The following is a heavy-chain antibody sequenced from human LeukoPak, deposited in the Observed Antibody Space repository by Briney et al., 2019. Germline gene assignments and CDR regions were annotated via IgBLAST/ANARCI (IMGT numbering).Heavy chain of an antibody. D-gene: IGHD2-8*01. CDR3: ARDSLVIRSMGPAFYFQH. Sequence: PSETLSLTCTVSGGSISSSSYYWGWIRQPPGKGLEWIGNIYYSRRTFYNPSLKSRVTMSLDTSKNQFSLRLSSVTAADTAVYYCARDSLVIRSMGPAFYFQHWGQGTQVTVSS. J-gene: IGHJ1*01. V-gene: IGHV4-39*07. CDR2: IYYSRRT. CDR1: GGSISSSSYY.